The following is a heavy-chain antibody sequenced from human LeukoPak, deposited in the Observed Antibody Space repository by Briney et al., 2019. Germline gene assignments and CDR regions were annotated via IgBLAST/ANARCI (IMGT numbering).Heavy chain of an antibody. CDR1: GFSFSNYA. CDR3: ARGHDWNWNCPLDF. J-gene: IGHJ4*02. V-gene: IGHV3-30-3*01. D-gene: IGHD1-7*01. CDR2: ISFDGANK. Sequence: PGGSLRLSCAASGFSFSNYAMHWVRQAPGKGLEWVAIISFDGANKYYANSAKGRFTISRDNSKNTLYLQMNSLRVEDTAVYSCARGHDWNWNCPLDFWGQGTLVTVSS.